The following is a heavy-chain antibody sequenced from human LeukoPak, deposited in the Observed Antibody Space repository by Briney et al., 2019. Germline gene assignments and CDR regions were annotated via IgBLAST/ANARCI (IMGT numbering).Heavy chain of an antibody. Sequence: SETLSLTCAVYGGPFSGYYWSWIRQPPGKGLEWIGEIHPTGITNYTPSLKSRVALSVDTSKNQFSLNLTSVTAADTAVYYCARRYYYNLGSFPFEFSGQGSLVTVSS. CDR1: GGPFSGYY. CDR3: ARRYYYNLGSFPFEF. D-gene: IGHD3-10*01. CDR2: IHPTGIT. J-gene: IGHJ4*02. V-gene: IGHV4-34*01.